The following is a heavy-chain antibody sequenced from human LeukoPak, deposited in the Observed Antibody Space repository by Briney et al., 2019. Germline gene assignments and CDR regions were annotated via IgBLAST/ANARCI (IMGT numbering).Heavy chain of an antibody. CDR1: GGSISSGNYY. CDR3: ASPRPYSSGWYYFDY. D-gene: IGHD6-19*01. J-gene: IGHJ4*02. V-gene: IGHV4-61*02. Sequence: PSETLSLTCTVSGGSISSGNYYWSWIRQPAGKGLDWIGRIYTSGSTNYNPSLKSRVTISVDTSKNQFSLKLSSVTAADTAVYYCASPRPYSSGWYYFDYWGQGTLVTVSS. CDR2: IYTSGST.